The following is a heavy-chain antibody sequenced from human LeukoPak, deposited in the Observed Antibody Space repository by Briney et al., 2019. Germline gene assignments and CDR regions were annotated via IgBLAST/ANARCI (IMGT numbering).Heavy chain of an antibody. CDR3: ARDTEWEKNPDYFDC. D-gene: IGHD1-26*01. J-gene: IGHJ4*02. Sequence: ASVKVSCKASGYTFNRYGISWVRQAPGQGLEWMGWISAKNGNTIYAQKVQGRVTMTTDTSTSTAYMEPRSLRSDDTGIYYCARDTEWEKNPDYFDCWGQGTLVTVSS. CDR1: GYTFNRYG. CDR2: ISAKNGNT. V-gene: IGHV1-18*01.